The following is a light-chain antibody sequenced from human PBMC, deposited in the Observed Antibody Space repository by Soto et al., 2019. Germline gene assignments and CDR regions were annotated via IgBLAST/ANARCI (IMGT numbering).Light chain of an antibody. CDR2: CNT. V-gene: IGLV1-40*01. CDR1: SSNIGAGYD. CDR3: QSHDTSLSGSV. J-gene: IGLJ1*01. Sequence: QSVLTQPPSVSGAPGQRVTISCTGSSSNIGAGYDVHWYQQLPGTAPKLLIYCNTNRPSGVPDQFSGSKSGTSASLAITGIQAEDEADYYCQSHDTSLSGSVFGTGTKLTVL.